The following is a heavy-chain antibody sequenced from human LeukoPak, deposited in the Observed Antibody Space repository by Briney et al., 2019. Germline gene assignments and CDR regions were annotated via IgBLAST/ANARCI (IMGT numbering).Heavy chain of an antibody. CDR3: AAVLAAAAP. CDR1: GYTFTSYG. D-gene: IGHD6-25*01. J-gene: IGHJ5*02. Sequence: SVKVSCKASGYTFTSYGISWVRQAPGQGLEWMGWIVVGSGNTNYAQRFQERVTITRDMSASTAYMELSSLRPEDTAVYYCAAVLAAAAPWGQGTLVTVSS. V-gene: IGHV1-58*02. CDR2: IVVGSGNT.